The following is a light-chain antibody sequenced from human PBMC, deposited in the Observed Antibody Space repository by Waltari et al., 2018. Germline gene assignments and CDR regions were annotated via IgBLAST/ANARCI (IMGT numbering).Light chain of an antibody. CDR1: NIGRES. V-gene: IGLV3-21*02. CDR2: VDG. CDR3: QVWEYISDHPDII. J-gene: IGLJ2*01. Sequence: SYVLTQPPSESVAPGQTARITCVGNNIGRESVHWYQQKPGQAPLLVVYVDGARPSGIPERFSGSHSGNTATLTISSVEAGDEADYFCQVWEYISDHPDIIFGGGTKLTVL.